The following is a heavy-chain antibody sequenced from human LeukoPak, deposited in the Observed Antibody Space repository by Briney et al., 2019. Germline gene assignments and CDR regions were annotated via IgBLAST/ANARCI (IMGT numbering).Heavy chain of an antibody. CDR1: GGSISSYY. CDR2: IYYSGTT. Sequence: SETLSLTCTVSGGSISSYYWSWIRQPPGKGLERIGYIYYSGTTNYNPSLKSRVTISVDTSKNQFSLKLSSVTAADTAVYYCARGVYIAAAQYAYWGQGTLVTVSS. CDR3: ARGVYIAAAQYAY. J-gene: IGHJ4*02. V-gene: IGHV4-59*01. D-gene: IGHD6-13*01.